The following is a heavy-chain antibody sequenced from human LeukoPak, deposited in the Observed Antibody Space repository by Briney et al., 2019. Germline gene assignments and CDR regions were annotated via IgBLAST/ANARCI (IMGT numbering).Heavy chain of an antibody. V-gene: IGHV3-23*01. J-gene: IGHJ4*02. CDR3: ATDVVVILSY. Sequence: GGSLRLSCAASGFTFSNYAMTWVRQAPGKGLEWVSSISGSGVSTYYADSVKGRFTISRDNSKNMVYLQMSSLRAEDTAVYYCATDVVVILSYWGQGTLVTVSS. D-gene: IGHD3-22*01. CDR2: ISGSGVST. CDR1: GFTFSNYA.